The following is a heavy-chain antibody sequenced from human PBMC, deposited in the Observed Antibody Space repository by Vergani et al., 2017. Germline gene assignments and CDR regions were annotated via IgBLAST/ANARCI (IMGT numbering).Heavy chain of an antibody. CDR3: TSIDGKRAGLWFGENYFDY. V-gene: IGHV3-73*01. D-gene: IGHD3-10*01. Sequence: EVQLVESGGGLVQPGGSLKLSCAASGFTFSGSAMHWVRQASGKGLEWVGRIRSKANSYATAYAASVKGRFTISRDDSKNTAYLQMNSLKTEGTAVYYCTSIDGKRAGLWFGENYFDYWGQGTLVTVSS. CDR2: IRSKANSYAT. J-gene: IGHJ4*02. CDR1: GFTFSGSA.